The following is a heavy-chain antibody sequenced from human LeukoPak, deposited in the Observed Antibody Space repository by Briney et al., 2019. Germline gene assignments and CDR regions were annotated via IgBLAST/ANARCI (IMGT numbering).Heavy chain of an antibody. Sequence: GRSLRLSCAASGFTFSSYGMHWVRQAPGKGLEWVAVISYDGSNKYYADSVKGRFTISRDNSKNTLYLQMNSLRAEDTAVYYCAKEDGDYYDSSRFDYWGQGTLVTVSS. D-gene: IGHD3-22*01. CDR3: AKEDGDYYDSSRFDY. J-gene: IGHJ4*02. CDR2: ISYDGSNK. CDR1: GFTFSSYG. V-gene: IGHV3-30*18.